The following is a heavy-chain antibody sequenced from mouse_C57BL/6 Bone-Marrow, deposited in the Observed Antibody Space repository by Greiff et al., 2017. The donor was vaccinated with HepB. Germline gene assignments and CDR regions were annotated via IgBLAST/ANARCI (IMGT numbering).Heavy chain of an antibody. J-gene: IGHJ3*01. Sequence: QVHVKQSGAELARPGASVKLSCKASGYTFTSYGISWVKQRTGQGLEWIGEIYPRSGNTYYNEKFKGKATLTADKSSSTAYMELRSLTSEDSAVYFCARLYSNYLAWFAYWGQGTLVTVSA. CDR1: GYTFTSYG. V-gene: IGHV1-81*01. D-gene: IGHD2-5*01. CDR2: IYPRSGNT. CDR3: ARLYSNYLAWFAY.